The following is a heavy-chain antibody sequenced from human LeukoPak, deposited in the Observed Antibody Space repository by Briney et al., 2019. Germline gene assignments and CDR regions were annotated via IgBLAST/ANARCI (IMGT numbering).Heavy chain of an antibody. V-gene: IGHV3-23*01. D-gene: IGHD4-17*01. CDR2: ITGSGAGT. Sequence: PGGSLRLSCAASRLTFSNYAMTWVRQAPGKGLEWVSSITGSGAGTYYADSVKGRFSISSDNSQNTLFLHMNSLRADDTAIYYCSKDPNGDYVGAFDMWGPGTMVTVSS. J-gene: IGHJ3*02. CDR1: RLTFSNYA. CDR3: SKDPNGDYVGAFDM.